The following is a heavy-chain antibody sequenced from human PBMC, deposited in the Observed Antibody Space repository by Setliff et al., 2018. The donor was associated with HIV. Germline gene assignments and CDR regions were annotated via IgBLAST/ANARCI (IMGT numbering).Heavy chain of an antibody. CDR2: IDGSGGST. CDR1: GFTFSRYA. D-gene: IGHD2-8*01. V-gene: IGHV3-23*01. Sequence: GGSLRLSCVASGFTFSRYAMSWVRQAPGKGLEWVSAIDGSGGSTYYADSMKGRLTVSRENPKNTLYRERDSLRAEDTAVYYCARDPRYCTNGVCYRYFDSWGQGTLVTVSS. CDR3: ARDPRYCTNGVCYRYFDS. J-gene: IGHJ4*02.